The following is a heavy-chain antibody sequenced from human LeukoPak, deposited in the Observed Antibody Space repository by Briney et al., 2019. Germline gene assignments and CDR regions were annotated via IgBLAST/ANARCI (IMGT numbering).Heavy chain of an antibody. D-gene: IGHD3-10*01. V-gene: IGHV4-30-2*01. CDR3: ARAPITMVRGMKGNWFDP. CDR1: GGSISSGGYS. J-gene: IGHJ5*02. Sequence: SETLSLTCAVSGGSISSGGYSWSWIRQPPGKGLEWIGYIYHSGSTYYNPSLKSRVTISVDRSKNQFSLKLSSVTAADTAVYYCARAPITMVRGMKGNWFDPWGQGTLVTVSS. CDR2: IYHSGST.